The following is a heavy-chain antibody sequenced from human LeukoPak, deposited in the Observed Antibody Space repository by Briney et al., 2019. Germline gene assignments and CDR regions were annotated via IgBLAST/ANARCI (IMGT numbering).Heavy chain of an antibody. CDR2: ISGGGDYT. D-gene: IGHD4-17*01. CDR3: AKDRSDYGDYKIDY. J-gene: IGHJ4*02. CDR1: GFSFSTYA. Sequence: GGSLRLSCAASGFSFSTYAMSWVRQAPGKGLEWGSSISGGGDYTHYADSVKGRFTISRDNSKNTVFLQMNSLRAEDTAVYYCAKDRSDYGDYKIDYWGQGTLVTVSS. V-gene: IGHV3-23*01.